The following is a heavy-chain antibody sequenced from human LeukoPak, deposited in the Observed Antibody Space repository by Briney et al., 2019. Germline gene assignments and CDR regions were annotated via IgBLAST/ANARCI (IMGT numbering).Heavy chain of an antibody. J-gene: IGHJ4*02. D-gene: IGHD3-22*01. V-gene: IGHV3-23*01. CDR3: ANRPYYDSSGPKDY. Sequence: PSETLSLACAVYGGSFSGYYWSWIRQPPGKGLEWVSAISGSGGSTYYADSVKGRFTISRDNSKNTLYLQMNSLRAEDTAVYYCANRPYYDSSGPKDYWGQGTLVTVSS. CDR1: GGSFSGYY. CDR2: ISGSGGST.